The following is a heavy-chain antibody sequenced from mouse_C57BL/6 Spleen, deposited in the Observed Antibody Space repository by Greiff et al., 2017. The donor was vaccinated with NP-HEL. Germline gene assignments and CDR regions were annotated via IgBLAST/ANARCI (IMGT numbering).Heavy chain of an antibody. V-gene: IGHV1-82*01. CDR2: IYPGDGDT. D-gene: IGHD1-1*01. J-gene: IGHJ1*03. CDR1: GYAFSSSW. Sequence: QVQLKESGPELVKPGASVKISCKASGYAFSSSWMNWVKQRPGKGLEWIGRIYPGDGDTNYNGKFKGKATLTADKSSSTAYMQLSSLTSEDSAVYFCARSGYYGRGYFDVWGTGTTVTVSS. CDR3: ARSGYYGRGYFDV.